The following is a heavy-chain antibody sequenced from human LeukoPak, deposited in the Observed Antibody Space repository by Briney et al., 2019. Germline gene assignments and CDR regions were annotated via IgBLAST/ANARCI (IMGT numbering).Heavy chain of an antibody. J-gene: IGHJ4*02. CDR2: IAKGGST. V-gene: IGHV4-59*01. CDR3: ARDKHNPDCSGGRCYPYFFDS. CDR1: GGSISSSY. Sequence: PSETLSLTCSVSGGSISSSYWTWIRQSPGKGLECIGYIAKGGSTNYNPSLKSRVTISVDTSKNQVSLNLTSVTAADTAVYYCARDKHNPDCSGGRCYPYFFDSWGEGTLVTVSS. D-gene: IGHD2-15*01.